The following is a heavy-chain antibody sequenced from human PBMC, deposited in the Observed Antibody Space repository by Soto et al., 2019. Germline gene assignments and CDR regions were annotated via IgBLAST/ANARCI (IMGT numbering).Heavy chain of an antibody. CDR1: GGSVSSGSYY. J-gene: IGHJ4*01. D-gene: IGHD2-15*01. CDR2: IYSSGST. Sequence: SETLSLTCTVSGGSVSSGSYYWSWIRQPPGKGLEWIGYIYSSGSTNYNPSLKSRVTISVDTSKNQFSLKLSSVTAADTAVYYCARWRGYCSGGSCYWFDYWGHVTLVTVSS. V-gene: IGHV4-61*01. CDR3: ARWRGYCSGGSCYWFDY.